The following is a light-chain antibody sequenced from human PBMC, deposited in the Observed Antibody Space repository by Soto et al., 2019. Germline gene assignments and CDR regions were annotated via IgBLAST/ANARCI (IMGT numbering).Light chain of an antibody. J-gene: IGLJ3*02. V-gene: IGLV2-11*01. CDR3: CSYAGNFIWV. CDR2: DVS. CDR1: SSDVGGYNL. Sequence: QSALTQPRSVSGSPGQSVTISCTGTSSDVGGYNLVSWYQQHPGKAPKLIIYDVSKRPSGVPDRFSGSKSGNTASLTISGLQGDDEADFYCCSYAGNFIWVFGGGTQLTVL.